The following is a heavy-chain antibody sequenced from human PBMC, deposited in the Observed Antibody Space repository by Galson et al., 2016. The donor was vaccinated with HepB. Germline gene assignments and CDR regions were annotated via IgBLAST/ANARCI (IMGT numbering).Heavy chain of an antibody. D-gene: IGHD5-18*01. J-gene: IGHJ6*02. CDR3: ARDRRYTYGYEQFPDYNYYYAMDL. CDR2: SYGDGRT. V-gene: IGHV3-53*01. CDR1: GLPVSNDY. Sequence: SLRLSCAAYGLPVSNDYMSWVRQAPGKGLKWVSVSYGDGRTYYAESVRGRFPISRDTSKNTVFLQMHSRRGEDTAVYYCARDRRYTYGYEQFPDYNYYYAMDLWGQGTTVTVSS.